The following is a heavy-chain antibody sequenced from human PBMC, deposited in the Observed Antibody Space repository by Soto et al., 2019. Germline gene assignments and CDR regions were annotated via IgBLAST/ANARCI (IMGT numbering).Heavy chain of an antibody. CDR1: VGTFSSYA. J-gene: IGHJ6*02. CDR3: ARENRYFFYGMDV. CDR2: IIPIFGTA. Sequence: SVKVSCKSSVGTFSSYAINCVRQAPGQGLEWMGGIIPIFGTANYAQNFQDRVTITADVSTNTAYMELSSLRSADTAMYYCARENRYFFYGMDVWGQGTTVTVSS. V-gene: IGHV1-69*13.